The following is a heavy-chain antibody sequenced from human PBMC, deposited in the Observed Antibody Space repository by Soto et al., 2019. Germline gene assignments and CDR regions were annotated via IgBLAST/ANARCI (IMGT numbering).Heavy chain of an antibody. V-gene: IGHV1-3*01. Sequence: ASVKVSCKASGYTFSNYGIHLVRQAPVQSLELIVLINAGNGNTEYSQNFQGRVTLTMDASASASCMEWSGVRSEDTSVYYCAXCPQNCITTSPCCLFFDYWGQGTLVTVST. CDR2: INAGNGNT. J-gene: IGHJ4*02. CDR3: AXCPQNCITTSPCCLFFDY. CDR1: GYTFSNYG. D-gene: IGHD2-2*01.